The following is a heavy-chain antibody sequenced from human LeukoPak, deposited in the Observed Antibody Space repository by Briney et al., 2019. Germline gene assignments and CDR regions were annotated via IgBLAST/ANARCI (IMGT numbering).Heavy chain of an antibody. Sequence: PGGSLRLSCAASGFTFSSYAMSWVRQAPGKGLEWVSTITGSGGNTYYADSVKGRFTIPRDNSKNTLYLQMNSLRAEDTAIYYCAKESPVAATGRSWLDPWGQGTLVTVSS. V-gene: IGHV3-23*01. D-gene: IGHD6-13*01. CDR2: ITGSGGNT. CDR1: GFTFSSYA. CDR3: AKESPVAATGRSWLDP. J-gene: IGHJ5*02.